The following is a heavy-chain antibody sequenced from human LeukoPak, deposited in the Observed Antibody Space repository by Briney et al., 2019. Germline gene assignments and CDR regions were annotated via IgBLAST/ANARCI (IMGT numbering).Heavy chain of an antibody. CDR3: ATPNYYDSSGYFSFDI. CDR2: INSDGSST. CDR1: GFTFSSYW. J-gene: IGHJ3*02. V-gene: IGHV3-74*01. Sequence: GGSLRLSCAASGFTFSSYWIHWVRRAPGKGLGWVSRINSDGSSTSYADSVKGRFTISRDNAKNTLYLQMNSLRAEDTAVYYCATPNYYDSSGYFSFDIWGQGTMVTVSS. D-gene: IGHD3-22*01.